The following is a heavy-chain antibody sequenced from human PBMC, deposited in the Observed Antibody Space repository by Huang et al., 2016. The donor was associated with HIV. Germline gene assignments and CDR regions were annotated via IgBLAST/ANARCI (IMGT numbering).Heavy chain of an antibody. CDR2: CSSSGSAI. D-gene: IGHD3-10*01. Sequence: EMQLVQSGGGLVKPGGSLRLSCAASGFAVRSYTLSWFLQTPAQVVEWVYTCSSSGSAIYYADFVKGKGLLTVSRDNAKNSLYLQIKSLRAEDTAVYYCATVGWNSGSDAFYFDYWGQGTLVTVSS. CDR3: ATVGWNSGSDAFYFDY. V-gene: IGHV3-21*02. CDR1: GFAVRSYT. J-gene: IGHJ4*02.